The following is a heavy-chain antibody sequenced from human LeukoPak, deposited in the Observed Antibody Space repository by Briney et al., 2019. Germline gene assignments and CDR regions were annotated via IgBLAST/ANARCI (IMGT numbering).Heavy chain of an antibody. CDR1: GFTFDDYA. CDR3: AKDMGRGDVYYYYGMDV. J-gene: IGHJ6*02. Sequence: AGGSLRLSCAASGFTFDDYAMHWVRQAPGKGLEWVSGISWNSGSIGYADSVKGRFTISRDNAKNSLYLQMNSLRAEDTALYYCAKDMGRGDVYYYYGMDVWGQGTTVTVSS. CDR2: ISWNSGSI. D-gene: IGHD3-16*01. V-gene: IGHV3-9*01.